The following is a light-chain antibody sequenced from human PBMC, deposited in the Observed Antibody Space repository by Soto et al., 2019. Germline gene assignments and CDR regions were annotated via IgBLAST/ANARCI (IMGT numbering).Light chain of an antibody. CDR3: QKYDSAPT. V-gene: IGKV1-27*01. CDR2: AAS. CDR1: QGIANS. Sequence: DIQISQSPSSLSASVGDRAPTPCRAGQGIANSLAWYQPRPGKVPNLLIYAASTLQSGVPARFSGSGSGTDFTLTISSLQPEDAATYYCQKYDSAPTFGQGTKVDI. J-gene: IGKJ1*01.